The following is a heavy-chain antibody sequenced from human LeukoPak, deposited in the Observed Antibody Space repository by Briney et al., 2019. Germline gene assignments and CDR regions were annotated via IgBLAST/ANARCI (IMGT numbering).Heavy chain of an antibody. V-gene: IGHV1-69*04. J-gene: IGHJ6*02. CDR2: IIPIFGIA. CDR1: GGTFSSYA. D-gene: IGHD3-10*01. CDR3: ARLNYYGSGSYFSDG. Sequence: GASVKVSCKASGGTFSSYAISWVRQAPGQGLEWMGRIIPIFGIANYAQKFQGRVTITADKSTSTAYMELSSLRSEDTAVYYCARLNYYGSGSYFSDGWGQGTTVTVSS.